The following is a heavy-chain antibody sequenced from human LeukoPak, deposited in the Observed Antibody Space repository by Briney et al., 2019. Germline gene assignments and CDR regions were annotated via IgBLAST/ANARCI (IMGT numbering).Heavy chain of an antibody. V-gene: IGHV3-7*01. CDR3: ARGLPYSSGWYLDAFDI. D-gene: IGHD6-19*01. CDR2: INHDGSET. Sequence: PGGSLRLSCAASGFTFSGSWMDWVRQAPGKGLEWVANINHDGSETYYVDSAKGRFTISRDNAKNSLYLQMDSLRVEDTAMYYCARGLPYSSGWYLDAFDIWGQGTMVTVSS. CDR1: GFTFSGSW. J-gene: IGHJ3*02.